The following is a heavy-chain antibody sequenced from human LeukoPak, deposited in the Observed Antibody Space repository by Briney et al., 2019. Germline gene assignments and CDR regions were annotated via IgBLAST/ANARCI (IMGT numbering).Heavy chain of an antibody. D-gene: IGHD3-22*01. Sequence: PSETLSLTCAVSGYSVSSDYYWGWIRQPPGKGLEWIGRIYTSGSTNYNPSLKSRVTMSVDTSKNQFSLKLSSVTAADTAVYYCASSYYDSSGYYSVDYWGQGTLVTVSS. V-gene: IGHV4-38-2*01. CDR3: ASSYYDSSGYYSVDY. CDR1: GYSVSSDYY. CDR2: IYTSGST. J-gene: IGHJ4*02.